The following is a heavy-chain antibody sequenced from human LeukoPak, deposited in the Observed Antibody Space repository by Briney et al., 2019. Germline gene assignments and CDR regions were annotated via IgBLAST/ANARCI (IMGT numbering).Heavy chain of an antibody. D-gene: IGHD6-13*01. CDR3: VKDMGAAAGRGNFYYMDV. CDR1: GFTFSDYA. J-gene: IGHJ6*03. CDR2: ISGNGGST. V-gene: IGHV3-23*01. Sequence: GGSLRLSCAASGFTFSDYATSWVRQAPGKGLEWVSVISGNGGSTYYADSVKGRFTISRDNSKNTLYLQMNSLRAEDTAVYYCVKDMGAAAGRGNFYYMDVWGKGTTVTVSS.